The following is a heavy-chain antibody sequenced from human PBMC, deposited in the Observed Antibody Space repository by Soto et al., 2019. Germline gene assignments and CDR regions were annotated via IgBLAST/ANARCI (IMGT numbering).Heavy chain of an antibody. D-gene: IGHD5-12*01. V-gene: IGHV2-5*02. J-gene: IGHJ3*02. CDR1: GFSLSTSGVG. CDR2: IYWDDDK. CDR3: ALRVDIVAKSGAFDI. Sequence: SGPTLVKPTQTLTLTCTFSGFSLSTSGVGVGWIRQPPGKALEWLALIYWDDDKRYSPSLKSRLTITKDTSKNQVVLTMTNMDPVDTATYYCALRVDIVAKSGAFDIWGQGTMVTVSS.